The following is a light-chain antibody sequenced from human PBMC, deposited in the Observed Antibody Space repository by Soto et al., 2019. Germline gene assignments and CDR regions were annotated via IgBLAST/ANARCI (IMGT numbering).Light chain of an antibody. V-gene: IGKV3-20*01. CDR3: XXXGSSPPYA. CDR2: GAS. J-gene: IGKJ2*01. Sequence: EIVLTQSPGXLSSXPGDRXTLSCRASQSVXGXXXAWYQQKPGQAPRLLIYGASRRATGIPDRFSGSGSGTDFTLTISRLEPEXXATYYXXXXGSSPPYAFGQGSKLEIK. CDR1: QSVXGXX.